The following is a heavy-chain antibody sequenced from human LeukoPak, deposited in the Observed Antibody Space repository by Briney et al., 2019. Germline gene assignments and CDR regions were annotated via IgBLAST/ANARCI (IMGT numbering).Heavy chain of an antibody. J-gene: IGHJ6*02. Sequence: SVRVSCKASGYPFSAHFLNWVRQAPGQGLEWMGGIIPIFGTANYAQKFQGRVTITADESTSTAYMELSSLRSEDTAVYYCAYRAGRMGYYYYGMDVWGQGTTVTVSS. CDR2: IIPIFGTA. CDR3: AYRAGRMGYYYYGMDV. CDR1: GYPFSAHF. V-gene: IGHV1-69*13. D-gene: IGHD4-11*01.